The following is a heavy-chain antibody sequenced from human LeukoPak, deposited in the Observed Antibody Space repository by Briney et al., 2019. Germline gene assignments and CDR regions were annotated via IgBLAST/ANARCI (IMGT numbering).Heavy chain of an antibody. CDR1: GFTVSTNY. Sequence: SGGSLRLSCAASGFTVSTNYMSWVRQAPGKGLEWVSIIYNSGGTFYANSVKGRFTISRDNSKNTLYLQMNNLRAEDTAVYYCARDQDPTMTNWGQGTLVTVSS. J-gene: IGHJ1*01. D-gene: IGHD5-18*01. CDR2: IYNSGGT. CDR3: ARDQDPTMTN. V-gene: IGHV3-66*01.